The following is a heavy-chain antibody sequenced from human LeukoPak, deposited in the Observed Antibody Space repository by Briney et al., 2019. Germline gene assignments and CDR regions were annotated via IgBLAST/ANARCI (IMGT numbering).Heavy chain of an antibody. V-gene: IGHV4-39*01. D-gene: IGHD2-15*01. CDR3: ARRGLYCSGGSCYSHAFDI. J-gene: IGHJ3*02. Sequence: SETLSLTCTVSGGSISSSSYYWGWIRQPPGKGLEWIGSIYYSGSTYYNPSLKSRVTISVDTSKNQFSLKLSSETAADTAVYYCARRGLYCSGGSCYSHAFDIWGQGTMVTVSS. CDR2: IYYSGST. CDR1: GGSISSSSYY.